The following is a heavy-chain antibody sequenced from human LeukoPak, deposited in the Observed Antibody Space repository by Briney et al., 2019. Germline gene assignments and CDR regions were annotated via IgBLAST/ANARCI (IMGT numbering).Heavy chain of an antibody. CDR2: IGTSGGST. Sequence: GGSLRLSCSASGFTFSSYAMHWVRQAPGKGLEYVSTIGTSGGSTYYADSVKGRFTISRDNSKNTLYLQMSSLRAEDTAVFYCARGLYHYYGMDVWGQGTTVTVSS. J-gene: IGHJ6*02. CDR1: GFTFSSYA. V-gene: IGHV3-64*04. CDR3: ARGLYHYYGMDV.